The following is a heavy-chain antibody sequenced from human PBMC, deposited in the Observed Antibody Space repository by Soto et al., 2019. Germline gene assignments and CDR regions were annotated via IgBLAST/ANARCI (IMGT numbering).Heavy chain of an antibody. CDR2: INPSGGST. J-gene: IGHJ4*02. Sequence: ASVKVSCKASGYTFTSYYMHWVRQAPGQGLEWMGIINPSGGSTSYAQKFQGRVTMTRDTSTSTVYMELSSLRSEDTAVYYCASDLLPLVVVAATLHYWGQGTLVTVSS. D-gene: IGHD2-15*01. CDR3: ASDLLPLVVVAATLHY. V-gene: IGHV1-46*01. CDR1: GYTFTSYY.